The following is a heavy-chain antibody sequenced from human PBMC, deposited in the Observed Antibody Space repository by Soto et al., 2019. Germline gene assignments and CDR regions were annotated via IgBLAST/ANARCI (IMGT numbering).Heavy chain of an antibody. CDR2: IYYSGST. J-gene: IGHJ5*02. D-gene: IGHD3-9*01. V-gene: IGHV4-59*01. CDR3: ARNAGYYDILTGYYNNNWFDP. Sequence: PSETLSLTCTVSGGSISSYYWSWIRQPPGKGLEWIGYIYYSGSTNYNPSLKSRVTISVDTSKNQFSLKLSSVTAAGTAVYYCARNAGYYDILTGYYNNNWFDPWGQGTLVTVSS. CDR1: GGSISSYY.